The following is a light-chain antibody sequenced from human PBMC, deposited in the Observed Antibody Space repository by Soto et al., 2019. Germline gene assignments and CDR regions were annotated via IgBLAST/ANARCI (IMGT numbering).Light chain of an antibody. J-gene: IGKJ4*01. CDR2: KAS. CDR1: QRMSGW. CDR3: LQANSCPLT. V-gene: IGKV1-5*03. Sequence: DIQMTQTPTTLSASVGDTVTITCLASQRMSGWLAWHQQKPGKAPKLLIYKASSLESGVPSRFSGSGSGTDYTLTISSLQPEDFATYYCLQANSCPLTFGGGTMVDIK.